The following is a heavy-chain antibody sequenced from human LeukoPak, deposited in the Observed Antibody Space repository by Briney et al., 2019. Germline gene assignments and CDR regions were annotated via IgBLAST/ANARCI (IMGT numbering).Heavy chain of an antibody. J-gene: IGHJ3*02. CDR3: ARPNSSSWYRRVAFDI. V-gene: IGHV4-39*07. CDR1: GVSISSSNSY. D-gene: IGHD6-13*01. CDR2: IYYSGNT. Sequence: SETLSLTCTVSGVSISSSNSYWGWIRQPPGKGLEWIGSIYYSGNTYYNASLKSRVTISVDTSKNQFSLKLSSVTAADTAVYYCARPNSSSWYRRVAFDIWGQGTMVTVSS.